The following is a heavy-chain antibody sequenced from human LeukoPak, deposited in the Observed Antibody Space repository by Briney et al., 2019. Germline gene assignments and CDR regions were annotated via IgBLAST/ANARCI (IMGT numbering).Heavy chain of an antibody. CDR3: ARDSSGWYMY. Sequence: ASVKVSCKASGYTFTGYYMHWVRRAPGQGLEWMGWINPNSGGTKYAQKFQGRATMTRDTSISTAYMELSRLRSDDTAVYYCARDSSGWYMYWGQGTLVTVSS. D-gene: IGHD6-19*01. J-gene: IGHJ4*02. CDR2: INPNSGGT. CDR1: GYTFTGYY. V-gene: IGHV1-2*02.